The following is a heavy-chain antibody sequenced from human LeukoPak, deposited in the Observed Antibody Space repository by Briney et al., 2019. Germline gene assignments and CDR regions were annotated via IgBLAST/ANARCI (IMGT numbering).Heavy chain of an antibody. CDR1: GGSISSFY. V-gene: IGHV4-4*07. Sequence: PSETLSLTCTVSGGSISSFYWSWIRQPAGEGLEWIGRIYTSGNTNYNPSLKSRVTMSVDTSKNQFSLKLSSVTAADTAVYYCARIYYDSSGYYRLFDPWGQGTLVTVSS. D-gene: IGHD3-22*01. CDR3: ARIYYDSSGYYRLFDP. CDR2: IYTSGNT. J-gene: IGHJ5*02.